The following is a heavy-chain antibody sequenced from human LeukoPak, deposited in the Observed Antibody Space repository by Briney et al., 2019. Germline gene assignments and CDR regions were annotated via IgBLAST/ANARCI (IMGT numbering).Heavy chain of an antibody. V-gene: IGHV3-74*01. Sequence: PGGSLRLSCAASGITFSSYWMHWVRQAPGKGLVRVSRINSDGSSTSYADSVKGRFTISRDNDSLRAEDTAVYYCAKGGSRHADYWGQGTLVTVSS. D-gene: IGHD1-26*01. CDR2: INSDGSST. CDR1: GITFSSYW. CDR3: AKGGSRHADY. J-gene: IGHJ4*02.